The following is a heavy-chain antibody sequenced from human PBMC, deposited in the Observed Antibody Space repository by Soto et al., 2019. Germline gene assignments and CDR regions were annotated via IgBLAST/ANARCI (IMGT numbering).Heavy chain of an antibody. Sequence: GGSLRLSCAASGFTFSGSPMHWVRQASGKGLEWVGRIRSKANSYATAYAASVKGRFTISRDDSKSTAYLQMNSLKTEDTAIYYCTRTHYYGSDWRDWYFDLWSRGTLVTVSS. J-gene: IGHJ2*01. CDR2: IRSKANSYAT. D-gene: IGHD3-10*01. V-gene: IGHV3-73*01. CDR3: TRTHYYGSDWRDWYFDL. CDR1: GFTFSGSP.